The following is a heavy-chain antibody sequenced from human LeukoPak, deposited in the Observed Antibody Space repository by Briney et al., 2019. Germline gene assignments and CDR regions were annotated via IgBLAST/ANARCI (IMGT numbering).Heavy chain of an antibody. V-gene: IGHV3-48*02. CDR2: ISSSSSII. J-gene: IGHJ3*02. D-gene: IGHD2-15*01. CDR3: ARDRCSGGSCYGRGAFDI. CDR1: GFTFSSYS. Sequence: GSLRLSCAASGFTFSSYSMNWVRQAPGKGLEWVSYISSSSSIIYYADSVKGRFTISRDNAKNSLYLQMNSLRDEDTAVYYCARDRCSGGSCYGRGAFDIWGQGTMVTVSS.